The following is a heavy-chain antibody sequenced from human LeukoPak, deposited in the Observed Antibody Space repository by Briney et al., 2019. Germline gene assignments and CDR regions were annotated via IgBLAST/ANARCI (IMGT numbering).Heavy chain of an antibody. V-gene: IGHV1-18*01. Sequence: GASVKVSCKASGYTFSNYGISWVRQAPGQGLEWMGWISGNNGNTNQAQKLQGRVTMTTDTSTSTAYMELRSLRSDDTAVYYCARDERDSCGGDCYYFDYWGQGTLVTVSS. J-gene: IGHJ4*02. CDR2: ISGNNGNT. D-gene: IGHD2-21*02. CDR1: GYTFSNYG. CDR3: ARDERDSCGGDCYYFDY.